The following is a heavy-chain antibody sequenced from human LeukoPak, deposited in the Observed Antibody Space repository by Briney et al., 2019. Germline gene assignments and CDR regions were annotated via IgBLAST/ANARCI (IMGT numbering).Heavy chain of an antibody. Sequence: SVKVSCKASGGTFSSYAISWVRQAPGQGLEWMGGIIPIFGTANYAQKFQGRVTITTDESTSTAYMELSSLRSEDTAVYYCARDGRDGYGGNPFDYWGQGTLVTVSS. V-gene: IGHV1-69*05. D-gene: IGHD4-23*01. CDR1: GGTFSSYA. CDR3: ARDGRDGYGGNPFDY. J-gene: IGHJ4*02. CDR2: IIPIFGTA.